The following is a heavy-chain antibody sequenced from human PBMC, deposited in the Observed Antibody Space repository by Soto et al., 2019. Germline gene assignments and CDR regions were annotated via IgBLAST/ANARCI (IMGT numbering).Heavy chain of an antibody. CDR3: ARGGYCSGGSCYGIDY. D-gene: IGHD2-15*01. J-gene: IGHJ4*02. CDR2: IIPIFGTA. V-gene: IGHV1-69*13. Sequence: SVKVSCKASGGTFSSYAISWVRQAPGQGLEWMGGIIPIFGTANYAQKFQGRVTITADESTSTAYMELSSLRSEDTAVYYCARGGYCSGGSCYGIDYWGQGTLVTVSS. CDR1: GGTFSSYA.